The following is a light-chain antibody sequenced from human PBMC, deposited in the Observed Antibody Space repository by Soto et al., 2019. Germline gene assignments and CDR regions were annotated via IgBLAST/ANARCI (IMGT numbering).Light chain of an antibody. J-gene: IGKJ1*01. V-gene: IGKV3-20*01. Sequence: EIVLTQSPATLSLSPGERATLSCRASQSVSSSSLAWYQQRRGHAPRLLIHDASSRATGITDRCSGSGSGTDFTLTISRLEPEDCAVYYGQQYGGSPRTFGQGTKVEVK. CDR2: DAS. CDR1: QSVSSSS. CDR3: QQYGGSPRT.